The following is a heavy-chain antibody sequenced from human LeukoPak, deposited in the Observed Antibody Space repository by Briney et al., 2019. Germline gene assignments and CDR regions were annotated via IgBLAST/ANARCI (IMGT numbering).Heavy chain of an antibody. Sequence: GGSLRLSCAASGFTFSSYAMTWVRQAPGKGLEWVSAFTASGDNTYYADSVKGRFTISRDNVKNTLYLQMNSLRAEDTAVYYCAKGRESGWNYYYSMDVWGQGTTVTVS. CDR1: GFTFSSYA. CDR2: FTASGDNT. CDR3: AKGRESGWNYYYSMDV. V-gene: IGHV3-23*01. D-gene: IGHD6-19*01. J-gene: IGHJ6*02.